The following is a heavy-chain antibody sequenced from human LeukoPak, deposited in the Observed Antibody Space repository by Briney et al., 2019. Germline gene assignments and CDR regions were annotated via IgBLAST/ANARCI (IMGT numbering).Heavy chain of an antibody. V-gene: IGHV4-39*07. D-gene: IGHD3-9*01. CDR2: IYYSGST. J-gene: IGHJ5*02. CDR1: GGSISSSRDY. Sequence: PSETLSLTCTVSGGSISSSRDYWAWLRQPPGKGLEWIANIYYSGSTYYSPSLKSRVTISVDTSKNQFSLKLSSVTAADTAVYYCARGTGGRYFDWLQDNWFDPWGQGTLVTVSS. CDR3: ARGTGGRYFDWLQDNWFDP.